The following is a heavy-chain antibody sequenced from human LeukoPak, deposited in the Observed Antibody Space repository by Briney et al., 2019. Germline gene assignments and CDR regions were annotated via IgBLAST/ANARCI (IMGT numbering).Heavy chain of an antibody. Sequence: SETLSLTCAVYGGSFSGYYWSWIRQPPGKGLEWIGEINHSGSTNYNPSLKSRVTISVDTSKNQFSLKLSSVTAADTAVYYCARVHTGSYDYWGQGTLVTASS. D-gene: IGHD3-10*01. V-gene: IGHV4-34*01. CDR3: ARVHTGSYDY. CDR1: GGSFSGYY. CDR2: INHSGST. J-gene: IGHJ4*02.